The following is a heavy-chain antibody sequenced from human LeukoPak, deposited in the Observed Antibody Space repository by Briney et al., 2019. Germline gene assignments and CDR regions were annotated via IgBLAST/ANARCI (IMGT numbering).Heavy chain of an antibody. CDR3: ASTNYDILTGYSRSGAEYFQH. J-gene: IGHJ1*01. Sequence: GASVKVSCKASGGTFSSYAISWVRQAPGQGLEWMGWINTNTGNPTYAQGFTGRFVFSLDTSVSTVYLQISSLKAEDTAVYYCASTNYDILTGYSRSGAEYFQHWGQGTLVTVSS. CDR2: INTNTGNP. V-gene: IGHV7-4-1*02. CDR1: GGTFSSYA. D-gene: IGHD3-9*01.